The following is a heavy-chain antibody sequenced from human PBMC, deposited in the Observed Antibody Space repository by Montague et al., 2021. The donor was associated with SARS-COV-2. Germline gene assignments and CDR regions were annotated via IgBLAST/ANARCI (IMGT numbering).Heavy chain of an antibody. D-gene: IGHD3-3*01. CDR3: AKDPHYDFWSGYYLDY. CDR1: GFTFSSYA. CDR2: ISGSGGST. V-gene: IGHV3-23*01. J-gene: IGHJ4*02. Sequence: SLRLSCAASGFTFSSYAMSWVRQAPGKGLEWVSAISGSGGSTYYADSVKGRFTISRDNSKNTLYLQMNSLRAEDTAVYHCAKDPHYDFWSGYYLDYWGQGTLVTVSS.